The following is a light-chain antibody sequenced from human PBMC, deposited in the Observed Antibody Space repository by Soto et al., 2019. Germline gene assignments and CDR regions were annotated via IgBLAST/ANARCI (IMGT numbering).Light chain of an antibody. CDR1: QDISSL. J-gene: IGKJ5*01. V-gene: IGKV1-9*01. Sequence: IQLTQSPSSLSASVGDRVTITCRASQDISSLLAWYQQKPGKAPKLLIYAASTLQNGVPPRFSGSGSGTDFTPTISSLQPEDFATYYCQHFRSFPITFGQGTRLEIK. CDR3: QHFRSFPIT. CDR2: AAS.